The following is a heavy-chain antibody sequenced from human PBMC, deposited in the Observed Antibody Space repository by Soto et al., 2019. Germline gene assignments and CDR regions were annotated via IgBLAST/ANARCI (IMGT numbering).Heavy chain of an antibody. Sequence: PSETLSLTCAVYGGTFSGYFWSWIRQPPGKGLEWIGEISHRSSTNYNPSLKSRVTISVDTSKNQISLKLSSVTAADTAVYYCARDVRDGYKIKGFDYWGQGTLVTVSS. V-gene: IGHV4-34*01. J-gene: IGHJ4*02. D-gene: IGHD5-12*01. CDR1: GGTFSGYF. CDR3: ARDVRDGYKIKGFDY. CDR2: ISHRSST.